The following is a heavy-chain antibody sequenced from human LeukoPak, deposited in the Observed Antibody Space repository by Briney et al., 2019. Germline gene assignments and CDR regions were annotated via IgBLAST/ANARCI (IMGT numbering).Heavy chain of an antibody. CDR1: GYTFTGYY. CDR3: ARATLVTAIQEWFDP. V-gene: IGHV1-46*01. D-gene: IGHD2-21*02. Sequence: ASVRVSCKASGYTFTGYYMHWVRQAPGQGLEWMGLIKPSGGSTGSAQTFQGRVTMTRETSTSTVCMELSSLRPEDTAVYYCARATLVTAIQEWFDPWGQGTLVTVSS. J-gene: IGHJ5*02. CDR2: IKPSGGST.